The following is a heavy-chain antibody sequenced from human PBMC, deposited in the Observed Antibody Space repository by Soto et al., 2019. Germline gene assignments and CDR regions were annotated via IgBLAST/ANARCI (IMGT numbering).Heavy chain of an antibody. Sequence: EVQLVESGGGLVKPGGSLRLSCAASGFTFGIYNMNWVRQAPGQGLEWVSSISTSGCHIYYADSVKGRFTISRDNAKDSLFLQMSSLRVEETALYYCARDLDFNWNAGAYWGQGTLVAVSS. J-gene: IGHJ4*02. D-gene: IGHD1-20*01. CDR2: ISTSGCHI. CDR1: GFTFGIYN. V-gene: IGHV3-21*01. CDR3: ARDLDFNWNAGAY.